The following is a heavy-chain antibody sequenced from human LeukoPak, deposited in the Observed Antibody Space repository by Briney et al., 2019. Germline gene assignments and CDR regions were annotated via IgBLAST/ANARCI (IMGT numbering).Heavy chain of an antibody. CDR1: GGSISSGSYY. CDR3: ARFPGIAVAGSYYFDY. D-gene: IGHD6-19*01. CDR2: IYTSGST. V-gene: IGHV4-61*02. J-gene: IGHJ4*02. Sequence: SQTLSLTCTVSGGSISSGSYYWSWIRQPAGKGLEWIGRIYTSGSTNYNPSLKNRVTISVDTSKNQFSLKLSSVTAADTAVYYCARFPGIAVAGSYYFDYWGQGTLVTVSS.